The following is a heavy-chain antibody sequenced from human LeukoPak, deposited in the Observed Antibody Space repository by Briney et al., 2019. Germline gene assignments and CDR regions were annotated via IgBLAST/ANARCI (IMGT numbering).Heavy chain of an antibody. CDR3: ASETTVTPPSPVAFDY. V-gene: IGHV4-39*01. CDR2: IYYSGST. Sequence: PSETLSLTCTVSGGSISSSSYYWGWIRQPPGKGLEWIGSIYYSGSTYYNPSLKSRVTISVDTSKNQFSLKLSSVTAADTAVYYCASETTVTPPSPVAFDYWGQGTLVTVSS. D-gene: IGHD4-17*01. J-gene: IGHJ4*02. CDR1: GGSISSSSYY.